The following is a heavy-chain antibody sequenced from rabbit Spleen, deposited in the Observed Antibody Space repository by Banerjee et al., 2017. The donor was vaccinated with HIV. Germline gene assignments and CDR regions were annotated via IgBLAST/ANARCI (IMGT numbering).Heavy chain of an antibody. CDR2: IRTSTGSI. V-gene: IGHV1S45*01. Sequence: QEQLEESGGDLVQPEGSLALTCTASGFSFSNSYYMSWVRQAPGKGLEWIGCIRTSTGSIWFASWAKGRFTISKTSSTTVTLQMTSLTAADTATYFCARDLHHDYGNVLWGQGTLVTVS. CDR1: GFSFSNSYY. CDR3: ARDLHHDYGNVL. D-gene: IGHD2-1*01. J-gene: IGHJ3*01.